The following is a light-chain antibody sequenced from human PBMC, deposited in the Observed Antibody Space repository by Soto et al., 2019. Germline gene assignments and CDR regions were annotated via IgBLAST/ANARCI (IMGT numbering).Light chain of an antibody. CDR3: SSYAAPSTVL. V-gene: IGLV2-23*01. J-gene: IGLJ2*01. CDR2: EAI. Sequence: QAVVTQPASVSGSPGQSITISCTGTSSDVGSYNLVSWYQQYPGRAPKLMIYEAIKRPSGVSNRFSGSKSGNTASLTISGLQAQDEADYYCSSYAAPSTVLFGGGTKVTVL. CDR1: SSDVGSYNL.